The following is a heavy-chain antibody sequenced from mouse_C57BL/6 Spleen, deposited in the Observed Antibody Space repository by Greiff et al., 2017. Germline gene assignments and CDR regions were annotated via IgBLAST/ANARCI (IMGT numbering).Heavy chain of an antibody. CDR2: ISSGSSTI. D-gene: IGHD1-1*01. V-gene: IGHV5-17*01. CDR3: ARREITTVVAPYYAMDY. Sequence: EVQRVESGGGLVKPGGSLKLSCAASGFTFSDYGMHWVRQAPEKGLEWVAYISSGSSTIYYADTVKGRFTISRDNAKNTLFLQMTSLRSEDTAMYYCARREITTVVAPYYAMDYWGQGTSVTVSS. CDR1: GFTFSDYG. J-gene: IGHJ4*01.